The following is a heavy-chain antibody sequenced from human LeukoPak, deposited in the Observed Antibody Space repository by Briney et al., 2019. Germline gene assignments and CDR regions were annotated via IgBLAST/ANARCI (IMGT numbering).Heavy chain of an antibody. CDR3: ARVPLRGSWYLTY. J-gene: IGHJ4*02. D-gene: IGHD6-13*01. CDR1: GFTFSSYN. Sequence: PGGSLRLSCAASGFTFSSYNMNWVRQAPGKGLEGVSSISSSSSYIYYADSVKGRFTISRDNAKNSLYLQMNSLRAEDTAVYYCARVPLRGSWYLTYWGQGTLVTVSS. V-gene: IGHV3-21*01. CDR2: ISSSSSYI.